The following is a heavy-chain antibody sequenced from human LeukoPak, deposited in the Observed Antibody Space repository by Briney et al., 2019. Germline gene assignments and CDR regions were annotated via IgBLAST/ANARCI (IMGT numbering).Heavy chain of an antibody. CDR1: GGTLSDSA. D-gene: IGHD2-2*01. V-gene: IGHV1-69*05. CDR3: ARERVVPAAIIYGEFDP. CDR2: IIPLFGAT. Sequence: GSSVKVSCKASGGTLSDSAISWVRQAPGQGLEWMGGIIPLFGATYYPQKFQGRVTISTDESTTTAYMELSTLRFEDTAIYYCARERVVPAAIIYGEFDPWGQGSLVTVSS. J-gene: IGHJ5*02.